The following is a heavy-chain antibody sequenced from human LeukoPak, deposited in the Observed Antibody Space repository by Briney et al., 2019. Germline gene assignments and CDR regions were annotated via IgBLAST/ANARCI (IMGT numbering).Heavy chain of an antibody. J-gene: IGHJ4*02. CDR2: INPNSGGT. CDR3: ARGPHPILKYDSSGYRFDY. D-gene: IGHD3-22*01. V-gene: IGHV1-2*02. Sequence: GASVKVSCKASGYTFTGYYMHWVRQAPGRGLEWMGWINPNSGGTNYAQKFQGRVTMTRDTSISTAYMELSRLRSDDTAVYYCARGPHPILKYDSSGYRFDYWGQGTLVTVSS. CDR1: GYTFTGYY.